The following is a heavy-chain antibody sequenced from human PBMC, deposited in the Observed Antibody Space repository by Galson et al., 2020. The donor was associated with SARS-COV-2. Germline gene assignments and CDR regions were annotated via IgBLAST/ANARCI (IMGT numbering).Heavy chain of an antibody. CDR1: GYTFTSYY. CDR2: INPSGGST. V-gene: IGHV1-46*01. CDR3: ARDLTVTHQVGDYYYGMDV. J-gene: IGHJ6*02. Sequence: ASVKVSCKASGYTFTSYYMHWVQQAPGQGLEWMGIINPSGGSTSYAQKFQGRVTMTRDTSTSTVYMELSSLRSEDTAVYYCARDLTVTHQVGDYYYGMDVWGQGTTVTVSS. D-gene: IGHD4-4*01.